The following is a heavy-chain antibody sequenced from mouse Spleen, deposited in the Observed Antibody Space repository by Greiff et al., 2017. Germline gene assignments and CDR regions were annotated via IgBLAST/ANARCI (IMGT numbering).Heavy chain of an antibody. J-gene: IGHJ4*01. CDR3: ARAVTTATGYAMDY. CDR2: IRNKANGYTT. Sequence: EVMLVESGGGLVQPGGSLRLSCATSGFTFTDYYMSWVRQPPGKALEWLGFIRNKANGYTTEYSASVKGRFTISRDNSQSILYLQMNTLRAEDSATYYCARAVTTATGYAMDYWGQGTSVTVSS. CDR1: GFTFTDYY. D-gene: IGHD1-2*01. V-gene: IGHV7-3*02.